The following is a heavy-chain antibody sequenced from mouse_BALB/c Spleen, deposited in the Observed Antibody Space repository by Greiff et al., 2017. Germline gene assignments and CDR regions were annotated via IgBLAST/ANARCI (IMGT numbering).Heavy chain of an antibody. J-gene: IGHJ4*01. CDR1: GFTFSSFG. CDR3: ARSRGNAMDY. V-gene: IGHV5-17*02. Sequence: EVKLVESGGGLVQPGGSRKLSCAASGFTFSSFGMHWVRQAPEKGLEWVAYISSGSSTIYYADTVKGRFTISRDNPKNTLFLQMTSLRSEDTAMYYCARSRGNAMDYWGQGTSVTVSS. CDR2: ISSGSSTI.